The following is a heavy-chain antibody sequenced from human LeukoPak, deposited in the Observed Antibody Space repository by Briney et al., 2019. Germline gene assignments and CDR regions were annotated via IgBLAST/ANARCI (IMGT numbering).Heavy chain of an antibody. CDR3: AKRYSDGGFDP. D-gene: IGHD3-10*01. CDR1: GLTFSNSA. CDR2: ISGETNNT. V-gene: IGHV3-23*01. Sequence: GGSLRLSCVASGLTFSNSAMTWVRQGPGKGLEWVSSISGETNNTYYSDSVKGRFTGSRDNSKNTVFLQINDRTIEDTAIYYCAKRYSDGGFDPWGQGTLVTVSS. J-gene: IGHJ5*02.